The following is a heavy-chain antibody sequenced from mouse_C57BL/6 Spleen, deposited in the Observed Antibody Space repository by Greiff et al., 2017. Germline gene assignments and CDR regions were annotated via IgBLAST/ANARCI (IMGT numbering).Heavy chain of an antibody. J-gene: IGHJ4*01. CDR1: GFTFTDYY. CDR3: ARPRFITTVVPAMDY. D-gene: IGHD1-1*01. CDR2: IRNKANGYTT. V-gene: IGHV7-3*01. Sequence: EVMLVESGGGLVQPGGSLSLSCAASGFTFTDYYMSWVRQPPGKALEWLGFIRNKANGYTTEYSASVKGRFTISRDNSQSILYLQMNALRAEDSATYYCARPRFITTVVPAMDYWGQVTSVTVSS.